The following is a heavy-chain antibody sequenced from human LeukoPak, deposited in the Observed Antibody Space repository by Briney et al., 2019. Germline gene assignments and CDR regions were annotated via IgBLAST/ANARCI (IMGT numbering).Heavy chain of an antibody. CDR2: IYSSGST. Sequence: SETLSLTYSVSGGSISSSYWSWIRQPAGKGLEWIGRIYSSGSTDYSPSLKSRVTMSVDTSKNQFSLKLSSVTAADTAVYYCARVSLVRGAPDYYFDYWGQGTLVTVSS. CDR1: GGSISSSY. CDR3: ARVSLVRGAPDYYFDY. D-gene: IGHD3-10*01. V-gene: IGHV4-4*07. J-gene: IGHJ4*02.